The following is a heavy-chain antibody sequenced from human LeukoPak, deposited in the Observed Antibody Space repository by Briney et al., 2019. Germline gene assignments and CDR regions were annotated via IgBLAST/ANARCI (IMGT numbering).Heavy chain of an antibody. CDR3: ARDRDYSNTERGFDY. CDR2: INPNSGET. D-gene: IGHD4-11*01. J-gene: IGHJ4*02. CDR1: GYTFTNYY. Sequence: ASVKVSCKTSGYTFTNYYIHWVRQAPGQGLEWMGWINPNSGETNSAQKFQGRVTMTGDTSISTAYMELRRVTSDDTAVYYCARDRDYSNTERGFDYWGQGTLVTVSS. V-gene: IGHV1-2*02.